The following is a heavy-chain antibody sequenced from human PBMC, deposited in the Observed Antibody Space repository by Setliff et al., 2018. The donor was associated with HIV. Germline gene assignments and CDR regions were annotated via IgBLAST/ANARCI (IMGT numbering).Heavy chain of an antibody. V-gene: IGHV4-61*09. J-gene: IGHJ4*02. CDR3: ARSLLPSITVAGTIGY. D-gene: IGHD6-19*01. CDR1: GGSISSGTYF. Sequence: PSETLSLTCTVSGGSISSGTYFWSWIRQPAGKGLEWIGHTHTSGNANYNPSLNSRVTISVDTSKNHFSLKLSSVTAADTAVYYCARSLLPSITVAGTIGYWGQGSLVTVSS. CDR2: THTSGNA.